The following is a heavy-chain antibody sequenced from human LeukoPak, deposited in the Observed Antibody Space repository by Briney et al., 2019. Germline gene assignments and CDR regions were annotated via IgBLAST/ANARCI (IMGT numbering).Heavy chain of an antibody. V-gene: IGHV3-7*01. Sequence: GGSLRLSCVALEFEPTYFWMTWVRRAPGKGLEWVANITPDGSETFYLDSVRGRFTISRDNAKNSLYLQMNSLRAEDTAVYYCAIFVGTVSAGCKVPGGLLVWGKGTTVSVSS. CDR1: EFEPTYFW. CDR3: AIFVGTVSAGCKVPGGLLV. J-gene: IGHJ6*04. D-gene: IGHD2-15*01. CDR2: ITPDGSET.